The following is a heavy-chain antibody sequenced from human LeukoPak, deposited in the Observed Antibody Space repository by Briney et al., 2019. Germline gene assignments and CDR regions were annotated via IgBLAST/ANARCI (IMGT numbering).Heavy chain of an antibody. CDR2: IYTSGST. V-gene: IGHV4-4*09. CDR1: GGSISSYY. CDR3: ARGYQYLDY. Sequence: SETLSLTCTVSGGSISSYYWSWIRQLPGKGLEWIGYIYTSGSTNYNPSLKSRVTISVDTSKNQFSLKLISVTAADTAVYYCARGYQYLDYWGQGTLVTVSS. J-gene: IGHJ4*02. D-gene: IGHD2-15*01.